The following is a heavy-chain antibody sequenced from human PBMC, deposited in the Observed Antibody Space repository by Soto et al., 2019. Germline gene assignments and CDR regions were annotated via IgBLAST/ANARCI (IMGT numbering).Heavy chain of an antibody. J-gene: IGHJ4*02. V-gene: IGHV3-11*01. CDR3: ASTPTSGIDLDY. D-gene: IGHD5-12*01. CDR2: ISSSGSTI. Sequence: PGGSLRLSCAASGFTFSDYYMSWIRQAPGKGLEWVSYISSSGSTIYYADSVKGRFTISRDNAKNSLYLQMNSLRAEDTAVYYCASTPTSGIDLDYWGEGPLVTVSS. CDR1: GFTFSDYY.